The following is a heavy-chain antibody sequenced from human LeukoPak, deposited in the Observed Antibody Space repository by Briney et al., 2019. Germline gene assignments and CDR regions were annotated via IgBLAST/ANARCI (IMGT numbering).Heavy chain of an antibody. Sequence: SVKVSCKASGGTFSSHAISWVRQAPGQGLEWMGGIIPIFGTANYAQKFQGRVTITTDESTSTPYLELSSLRSEDTAVYYCARAGAYYDSSGSPSWYYYYMDVWGKGTTVTVSS. D-gene: IGHD3-22*01. CDR2: IIPIFGTA. V-gene: IGHV1-69*05. CDR3: ARAGAYYDSSGSPSWYYYYMDV. CDR1: GGTFSSHA. J-gene: IGHJ6*03.